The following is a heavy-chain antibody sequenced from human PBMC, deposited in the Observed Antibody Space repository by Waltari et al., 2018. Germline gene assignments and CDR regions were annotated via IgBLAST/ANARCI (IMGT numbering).Heavy chain of an antibody. CDR2: ISYDGSNK. D-gene: IGHD5-12*01. CDR1: GFTFSSYA. J-gene: IGHJ4*02. CDR3: ARDEKMATTLTLNY. V-gene: IGHV3-30*01. Sequence: QVQLVESGGGVVQPGRSLRLSCAASGFTFSSYAMHWVRQAPGKGLEWVAVISYDGSNKYYADSVKGRFTISRDNSKNTLYLQMNSLRAEDTAVYYCARDEKMATTLTLNYWGQGTLVTVSS.